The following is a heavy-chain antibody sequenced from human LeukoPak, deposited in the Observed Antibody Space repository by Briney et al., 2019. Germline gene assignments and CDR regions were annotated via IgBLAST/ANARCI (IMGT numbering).Heavy chain of an antibody. CDR1: GFTFSGYA. V-gene: IGHV3-23*01. D-gene: IGHD3-22*01. Sequence: PGGSLRLSCAASGFTFSGYAMSWVRQAPGKGLEWVSAISGSGGSTYYADSVKGRFTISRDNSKNTLYLQMNSLRAEDTAVYYCAKWGSDSSGYYSSYYYYMDVWGKGTTVTVSS. J-gene: IGHJ6*03. CDR3: AKWGSDSSGYYSSYYYYMDV. CDR2: ISGSGGST.